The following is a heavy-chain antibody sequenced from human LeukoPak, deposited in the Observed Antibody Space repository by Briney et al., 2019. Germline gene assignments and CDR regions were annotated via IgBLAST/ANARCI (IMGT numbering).Heavy chain of an antibody. CDR2: INHSGST. D-gene: IGHD3-22*01. CDR1: GGSFSGYY. Sequence: SETLSLTCAVYGGSFSGYYWSWIRQPPGKGLEWIGEINHSGSTNYNPSLKSRVTIPVDTSKNQFSLKLSSVTAADTAVYYCARDSGLYYYDSSGYRYYYYYGMDVWGQGTTVTVSS. CDR3: ARDSGLYYYDSSGYRYYYYYGMDV. V-gene: IGHV4-34*01. J-gene: IGHJ6*02.